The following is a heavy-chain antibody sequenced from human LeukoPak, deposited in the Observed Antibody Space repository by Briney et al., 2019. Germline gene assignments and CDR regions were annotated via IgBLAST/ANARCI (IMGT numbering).Heavy chain of an antibody. D-gene: IGHD3-9*01. CDR3: ARDLDDILTGYPGGMDV. CDR2: ISAYNGNT. Sequence: GASAKVSCKASGYTFTSYGISWVRQAPGQGLEWMGWISAYNGNTNYAQKLQGRVTMTTDTSTSTAYMELRSLRSDDTAVYYCARDLDDILTGYPGGMDVWGQGTTVTVSS. J-gene: IGHJ6*02. CDR1: GYTFTSYG. V-gene: IGHV1-18*01.